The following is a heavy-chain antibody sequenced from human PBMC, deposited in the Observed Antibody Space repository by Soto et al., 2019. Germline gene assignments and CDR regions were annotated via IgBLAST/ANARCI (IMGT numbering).Heavy chain of an antibody. CDR1: GFTFSSYG. V-gene: IGHV3-30*18. D-gene: IGHD4-17*01. CDR2: ISYDGSNK. CDR3: AKDFLPPVYGDYVGDLFDY. Sequence: VQLVESGGGVVQPGRSLRLSCAASGFTFSSYGMHWVRQAPGKGLEWVAVISYDGSNKYYADSVKGRFTISRDNSKNTLYLQMNSLRAEDTAVYYCAKDFLPPVYGDYVGDLFDYWGQGTLVTVSS. J-gene: IGHJ4*02.